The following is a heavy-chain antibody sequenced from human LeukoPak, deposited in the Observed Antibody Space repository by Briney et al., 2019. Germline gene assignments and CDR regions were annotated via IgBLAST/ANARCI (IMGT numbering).Heavy chain of an antibody. J-gene: IGHJ4*02. CDR2: ISGSGGST. V-gene: IGHV3-23*01. CDR3: AKAWNEAMIVVLSIDYFDY. D-gene: IGHD3-22*01. CDR1: GFTFSSYA. Sequence: PGGSLRPSCAASGFTFSSYAMGWVCQAPGKGLEWVSAISGSGGSTYYADSVKGRFTISRDNSKNTLYLQMNSLRAEDTAVYYCAKAWNEAMIVVLSIDYFDYWGQGTLVTVSS.